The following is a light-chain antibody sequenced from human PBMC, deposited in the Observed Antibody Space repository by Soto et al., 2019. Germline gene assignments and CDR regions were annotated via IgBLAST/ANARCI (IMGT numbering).Light chain of an antibody. V-gene: IGKV3-20*01. CDR2: GAS. CDR1: QSVSSNF. J-gene: IGKJ2*01. CDR3: QQHGGSPLYT. Sequence: EIVLTQSPGTLSLSPGERATLSCRASQSVSSNFLAWYQQKPGQAPRLLIYGASSRATGIPDRFSGSGSGTDFTLTISRLEPEDFAVYYCQQHGGSPLYTFGQGTKLEIK.